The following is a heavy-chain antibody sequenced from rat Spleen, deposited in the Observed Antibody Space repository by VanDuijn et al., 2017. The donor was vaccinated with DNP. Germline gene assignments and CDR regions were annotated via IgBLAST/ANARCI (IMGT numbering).Heavy chain of an antibody. J-gene: IGHJ3*01. Sequence: QVQLQQSGVEMAKPGSSVKISCKVSGYKFTYYYISWIKQTTGQGLDYIGYINTGSGGTNYNEKFKGKATLTVGKSSSTAFMQLSSLTPDDSAVYYCARWDSTGITTGFAYWGQGTLVTVSS. CDR2: INTGSGGT. CDR3: ARWDSTGITTGFAY. V-gene: IGHV1-43*01. CDR1: GYKFTYYY. D-gene: IGHD1-9*01.